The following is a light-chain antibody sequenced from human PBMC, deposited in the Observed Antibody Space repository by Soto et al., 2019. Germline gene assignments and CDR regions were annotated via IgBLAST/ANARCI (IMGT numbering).Light chain of an antibody. Sequence: EIVLTQSPATLSLSPGERATLSCRASQSVSSYLAWYQQKPGQAPRLLIYDASNRATGIPARFSGSGSGTDFTLTISSLEPEDFAVYYCQQRRNWLTFGGGTNVDIK. J-gene: IGKJ4*01. CDR2: DAS. CDR1: QSVSSY. CDR3: QQRRNWLT. V-gene: IGKV3-11*01.